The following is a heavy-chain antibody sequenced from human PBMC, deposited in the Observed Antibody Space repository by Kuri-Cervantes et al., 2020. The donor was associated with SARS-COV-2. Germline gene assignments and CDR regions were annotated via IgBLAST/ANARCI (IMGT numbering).Heavy chain of an antibody. CDR3: ARDRTRCSWYVWGGSIYGMDV. D-gene: IGHD3-16*01. V-gene: IGHV1-2*02. CDR2: INPNSGGT. Sequence: ASVKVSCKASGYTFTGYYMHWVRQAPGQGLEWMGWINPNSGGTNYAQKFQGRVTMTRDTSISTAYMELSRLRSDDTAVYYCARDRTRCSWYVWGGSIYGMDVWGQGTTVTVSS. CDR1: GYTFTGYY. J-gene: IGHJ6*02.